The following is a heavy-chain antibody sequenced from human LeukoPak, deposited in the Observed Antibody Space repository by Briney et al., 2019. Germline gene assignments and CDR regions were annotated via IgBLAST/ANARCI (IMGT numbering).Heavy chain of an antibody. CDR2: INPNSGGT. Sequence: ASVKVSCTASGYTFTGYYMHWVRQAPGQGLEWMGWINPNSGGTNYAQKFQGRVTMTRDTSISTAYMELSRLRSDDTAVYYCARDLHVWFGGLGAFDYWGQGTLVTVSS. D-gene: IGHD3-10*01. CDR3: ARDLHVWFGGLGAFDY. CDR1: GYTFTGYY. V-gene: IGHV1-2*02. J-gene: IGHJ4*02.